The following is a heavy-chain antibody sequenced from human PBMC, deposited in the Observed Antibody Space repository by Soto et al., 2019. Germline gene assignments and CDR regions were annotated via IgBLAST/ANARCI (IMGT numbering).Heavy chain of an antibody. CDR2: ISYDGSLQ. D-gene: IGHD5-18*01. CDR3: VSDRGYGHASVPYS. J-gene: IGHJ4*02. Sequence: QAQLVESGGGVVQPGRSLRLSCAASGFAFSSYGMHWVRQAPGTGLEWVAVISYDGSLQHYADSVKGRFTISSDNGKNMVLLQMSSLRAEDTAVYYCVSDRGYGHASVPYSWGQGTLVSVSS. CDR1: GFAFSSYG. V-gene: IGHV3-30*03.